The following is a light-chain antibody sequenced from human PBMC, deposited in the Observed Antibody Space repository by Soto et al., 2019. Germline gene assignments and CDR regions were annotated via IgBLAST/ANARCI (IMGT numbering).Light chain of an antibody. CDR2: GAS. CDR1: QSINSYY. J-gene: IGKJ1*01. V-gene: IGKV3-20*01. Sequence: EIVLTQSPGTLSLSPGKRATLSCRASQSINSYYLAWYQHKPGQPPRLLIYGASTRATGIPDRFSGSGSGRDFTLTISRLEPEDFAVYYCQQYHTSVRTFGQGTKVEIK. CDR3: QQYHTSVRT.